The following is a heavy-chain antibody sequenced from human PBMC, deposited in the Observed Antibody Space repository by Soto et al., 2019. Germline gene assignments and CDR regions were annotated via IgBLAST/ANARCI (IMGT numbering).Heavy chain of an antibody. CDR1: GYTFTGYL. J-gene: IGHJ4*02. CDR2: INAGNGNT. V-gene: IGHV1-3*01. CDR3: ARGSGYYYWDDY. Sequence: XSVKVSCKASGYTFTGYLMHLLRHAPGQRLEWMGWINAGNGNTKYSQKFQGRVTITRDTSASTAYMELSSLRSEDTAVNYCARGSGYYYWDDYWGQGTLVTVSS. D-gene: IGHD3-22*01.